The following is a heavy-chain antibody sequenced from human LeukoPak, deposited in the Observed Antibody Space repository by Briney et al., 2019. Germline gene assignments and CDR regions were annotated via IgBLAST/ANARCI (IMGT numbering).Heavy chain of an antibody. CDR3: ASEQLGNYYYYMDV. Sequence: SETLSLTCTVSGGSISSYYWSWIRQPAGKGLEWIGRIYTSGSTNYNPSLKSRVTMSVDTSKNQFSLKLSSVTAADTAVYYCASEQLGNYYYYMDVWGEGTTVTVSS. CDR1: GGSISSYY. D-gene: IGHD6-6*01. J-gene: IGHJ6*03. CDR2: IYTSGST. V-gene: IGHV4-4*07.